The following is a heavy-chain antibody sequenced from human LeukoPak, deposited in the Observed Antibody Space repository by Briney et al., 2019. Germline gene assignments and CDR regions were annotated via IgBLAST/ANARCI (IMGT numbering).Heavy chain of an antibody. V-gene: IGHV3-21*01. J-gene: IGHJ4*02. D-gene: IGHD1-26*01. CDR2: ISSSSSYI. CDR3: ARWYSGSQYFDY. Sequence: GGSLRLSCAASGFTFSSYSMNWVRQAPGKGLEWVSSISSSSSYIYYPDSMKGRFTISRDNAKNSLYLQMNSLRAGDTAVYYCARWYSGSQYFDYWGQGTLVTVSS. CDR1: GFTFSSYS.